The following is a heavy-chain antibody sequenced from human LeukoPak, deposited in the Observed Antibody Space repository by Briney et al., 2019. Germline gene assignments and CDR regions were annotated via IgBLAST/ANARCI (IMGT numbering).Heavy chain of an antibody. CDR1: GYTFSSYG. CDR3: ARDKGDILTGYYSDY. D-gene: IGHD3-9*01. J-gene: IGHJ4*02. CDR2: ISAYNGNA. Sequence: GASVKVSCKASGYTFSSYGISWVRQAPGQGLEWMGWISAYNGNANYAQNLQGRVTMTTDTSTSTAYMELRSLRSDDTAVYYCARDKGDILTGYYSDYWGQGTLVTVSS. V-gene: IGHV1-18*01.